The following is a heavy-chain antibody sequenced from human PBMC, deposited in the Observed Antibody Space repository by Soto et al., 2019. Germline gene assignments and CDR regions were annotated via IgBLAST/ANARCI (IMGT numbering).Heavy chain of an antibody. J-gene: IGHJ4*02. CDR1: GFTFSSYG. D-gene: IGHD3-22*01. CDR2: ISYDGSNK. V-gene: IGHV3-30*18. Sequence: PGGSLRLSCAASGFTFSSYGMHWVRQAPGKGLEWVAVISYDGSNKYYADSVKGRFTISRDNSKNTLYLQMNSLRAEDTAVYYCAKDLSSGYLSDYWGQGTLVTVSS. CDR3: AKDLSSGYLSDY.